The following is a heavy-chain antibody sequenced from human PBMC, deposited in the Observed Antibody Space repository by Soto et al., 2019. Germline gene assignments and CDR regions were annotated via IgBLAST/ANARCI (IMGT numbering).Heavy chain of an antibody. V-gene: IGHV4-30-4*01. D-gene: IGHD2-21*02. CDR3: AREMAVTYNWFDP. J-gene: IGHJ5*02. Sequence: QVQLQESGPGLVKPSQTLSLTCTVSGGSISSGDYYWIWIRQPPGKGLEWIGYIYYSGSTSYNPSLKSRVTISVDTSKNQFSLKLSSVTAADTAVYYCAREMAVTYNWFDPGGQGTLVTVAS. CDR2: IYYSGST. CDR1: GGSISSGDYY.